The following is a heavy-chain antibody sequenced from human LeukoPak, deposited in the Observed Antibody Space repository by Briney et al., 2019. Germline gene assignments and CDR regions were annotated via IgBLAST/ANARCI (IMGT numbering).Heavy chain of an antibody. D-gene: IGHD4/OR15-4a*01. J-gene: IGHJ3*02. CDR2: IYPADSAT. CDR1: GYSFSSYW. CDR3: ARDGGAKSPGVFDI. Sequence: GESLQISCKGSGYSFSSYWIGWVRQMPGKGLEWLGLIYPADSATRDSPSFQGQVTISVDTSTSTAYLQLSSLKASDTAMYYCARDGGAKSPGVFDIWGPGTMVTVSS. V-gene: IGHV5-51*01.